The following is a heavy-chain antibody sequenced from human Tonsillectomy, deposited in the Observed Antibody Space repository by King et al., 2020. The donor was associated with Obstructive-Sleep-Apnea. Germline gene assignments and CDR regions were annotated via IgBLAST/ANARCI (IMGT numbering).Heavy chain of an antibody. V-gene: IGHV1-69*01. CDR3: ARDLTGMDV. J-gene: IGHJ6*02. Sequence: VQLVESGAEVKKPGSSVTVSCKASGGTVTTDTISWVRQAPGQGLERMGGIIPMSGTAHYAQKCQGRVTITADASTNTVFMELNSLRSEDTAVYYCARDLTGMDVWGQGTSVAVSS. CDR1: GGTVTTDT. CDR2: IIPMSGTA. D-gene: IGHD3-9*01.